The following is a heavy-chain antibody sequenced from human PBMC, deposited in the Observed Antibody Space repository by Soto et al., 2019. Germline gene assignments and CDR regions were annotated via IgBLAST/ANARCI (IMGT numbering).Heavy chain of an antibody. J-gene: IGHJ6*02. CDR3: AASYAHSPRYFAAPDPHYYDMDV. CDR2: RVVGSGNT. V-gene: IGHV1-58*01. D-gene: IGHD3-9*01. CDR1: GFTFSTSA. Sequence: QMQLVQSGPEVKKPGTSVRVSCKASGFTFSTSAVQWVRQARGQRLEWIGWRVVGSGNTNYAQQFQERVTMTTDMSRSTAYTELSSLRSEDTAVYYCAASYAHSPRYFAAPDPHYYDMDVWGQGNTVTVSS.